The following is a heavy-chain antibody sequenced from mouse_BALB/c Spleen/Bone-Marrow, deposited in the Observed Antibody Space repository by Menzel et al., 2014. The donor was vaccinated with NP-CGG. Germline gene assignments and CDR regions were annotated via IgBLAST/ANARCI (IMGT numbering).Heavy chain of an antibody. V-gene: IGHV1S137*01. Sequence: VQLQQSGAKLVRPGVSVKIFCKGSGYTFXDHAMHWVKRSHAKSLEWIGLISGYYGDAIYNQKFKGKATMTVDKSSSTAYMELARLTSEDSAIYYCARSGKVRNAMDYWGQGTSVTVSS. J-gene: IGHJ4*01. CDR2: ISGYYGDA. CDR3: ARSGKVRNAMDY. CDR1: GYTFXDHA. D-gene: IGHD2-14*01.